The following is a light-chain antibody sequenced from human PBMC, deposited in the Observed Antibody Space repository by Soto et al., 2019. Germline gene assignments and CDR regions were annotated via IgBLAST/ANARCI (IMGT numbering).Light chain of an antibody. J-gene: IGKJ2*01. V-gene: IGKV3D-11*01. CDR1: QGIGVS. CDR3: NRLGSWPYT. CDR2: RAS. Sequence: DIVLTQSPDTLSLSPGERATLSCRASQGIGVSLVWYQHKPGQAPRLVIYRASNRAAGIPARFSGSGSGTIFTLTITSLRLEVIAIYFGNRLGSWPYTLGQGT.